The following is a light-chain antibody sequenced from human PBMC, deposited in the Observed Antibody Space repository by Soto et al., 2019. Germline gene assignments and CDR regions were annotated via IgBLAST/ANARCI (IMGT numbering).Light chain of an antibody. J-gene: IGKJ1*01. CDR1: ETVATN. V-gene: IGKV3-15*01. CDR3: QQYFEWPPMT. CDR2: GAS. Sequence: EVLMTQSPATLSVSPGEKVTLSCWASETVATNLAWYQQKPGQAPRLLISGASTRAAGISDRFRGSGSGTEFTLTISNLRSEDSGIYYCQQYFEWPPMTFGQGTKVDIK.